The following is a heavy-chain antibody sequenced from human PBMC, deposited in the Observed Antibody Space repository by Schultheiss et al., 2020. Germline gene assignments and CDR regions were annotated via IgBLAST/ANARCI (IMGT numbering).Heavy chain of an antibody. V-gene: IGHV4-59*12. D-gene: IGHD3-3*01. CDR3: ARDSSADFWSGPNSYGMDV. CDR2: IYYSGST. Sequence: SETLSLTCAVYGGSFSGYYWSWIRQPPGKGLEWIGYIYYSGSTNYNPSLKSRVTMSVDTSKNQFSLKLSSVTAADTAVYYCARDSSADFWSGPNSYGMDVWGQGTTVTVSS. CDR1: GGSFSGYY. J-gene: IGHJ6*02.